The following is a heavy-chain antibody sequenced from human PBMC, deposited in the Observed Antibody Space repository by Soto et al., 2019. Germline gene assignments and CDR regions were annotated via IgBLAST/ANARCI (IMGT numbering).Heavy chain of an antibody. CDR1: GGSISSGGYS. J-gene: IGHJ4*02. CDR2: IYHSGST. V-gene: IGHV4-30-2*01. Sequence: SETLSLTCAVSGGSISSGGYSWSWIRQPPGKGLEWIGYIYHSGSTYYNPSLKSRVTISVDRSKNQFSLKLSSVTAADTAVYYCARSSPPFVGYFDYWGQGTLVTVSS. D-gene: IGHD2-2*01. CDR3: ARSSPPFVGYFDY.